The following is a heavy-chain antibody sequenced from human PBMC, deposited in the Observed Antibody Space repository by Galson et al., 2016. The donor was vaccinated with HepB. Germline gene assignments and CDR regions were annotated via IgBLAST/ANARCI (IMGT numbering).Heavy chain of an antibody. CDR2: IYTSYT. CDR1: GLSVSSNY. J-gene: IGHJ6*02. D-gene: IGHD3-9*01. Sequence: LRLSCAASGLSVSSNYMTWVRQAPGEGLMWVSVIYTSYTYYTDPVKGRFTISRDISKNTLYLQMNSQRAEDTAVYYCARTAGLDSLDVWGQGTTVTVSS. CDR3: ARTAGLDSLDV. V-gene: IGHV3-53*01.